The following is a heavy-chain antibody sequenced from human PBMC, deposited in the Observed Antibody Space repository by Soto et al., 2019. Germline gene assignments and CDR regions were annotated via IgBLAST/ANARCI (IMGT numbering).Heavy chain of an antibody. V-gene: IGHV3-21*01. CDR2: ISSSSYYI. J-gene: IGHJ4*02. D-gene: IGHD3-10*01. CDR3: ARDLGEVPAF. Sequence: GGSLRLSCAASGFPFRSSSMNWVRQAPGKGLEWLSSISSSSYYIFDADSVQGRFTSSRDNAKNPLYLQMNSLRAEDTSVYYCARDLGEVPAFWGQGTPVTVSS. CDR1: GFPFRSSS.